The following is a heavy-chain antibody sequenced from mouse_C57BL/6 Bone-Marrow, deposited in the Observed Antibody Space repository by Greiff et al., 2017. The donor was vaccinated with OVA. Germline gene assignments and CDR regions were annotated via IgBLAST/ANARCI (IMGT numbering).Heavy chain of an antibody. Sequence: QVQLQQPGAELVKPGASVKMSCKASGYTFTSYWITWVKQRPGQGLEWIGDIYTGSGSTTYNEKFQSKATLTVDTSSSTAYMQLSSLTSDDAAVYYCARWDYDYPWFAYWGQGTLVTVSA. CDR1: GYTFTSYW. V-gene: IGHV1-55*01. CDR3: ARWDYDYPWFAY. CDR2: IYTGSGST. J-gene: IGHJ3*01. D-gene: IGHD2-4*01.